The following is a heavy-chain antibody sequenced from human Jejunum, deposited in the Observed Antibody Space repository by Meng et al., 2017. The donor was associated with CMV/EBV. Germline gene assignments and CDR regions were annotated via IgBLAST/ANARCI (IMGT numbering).Heavy chain of an antibody. Sequence: FTFGDYAMSWVRQAPGKGLEWVGFIRSKGYGGTTENAASVKGRFTISRDDSKSIAYLQMNSLKTEDTAVYYCTRGLPATIAWYFDLWGRGTLVTVSS. CDR2: IRSKGYGGTT. V-gene: IGHV3-49*04. CDR1: FTFGDYA. D-gene: IGHD2-2*02. J-gene: IGHJ2*01. CDR3: TRGLPATIAWYFDL.